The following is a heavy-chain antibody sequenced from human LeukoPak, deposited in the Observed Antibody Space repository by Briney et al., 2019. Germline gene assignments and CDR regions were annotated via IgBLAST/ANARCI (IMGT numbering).Heavy chain of an antibody. CDR1: GFTFSTYW. CDR3: ARGGAPYCSSTSCYEDWFDP. CDR2: IKQDGSEH. D-gene: IGHD2-2*01. V-gene: IGHV3-7*02. Sequence: AGTLRLSCAASGFTFSTYWMRWVPQAPGKELEWVANIKQDGSEHYYVDSVKGRFTISRDNAKNSLYLQMSSLRAEDTAVYYCARGGAPYCSSTSCYEDWFDPWGQGTLVTVSS. J-gene: IGHJ5*02.